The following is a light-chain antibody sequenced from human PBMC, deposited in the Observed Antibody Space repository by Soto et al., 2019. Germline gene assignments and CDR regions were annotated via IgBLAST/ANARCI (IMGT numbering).Light chain of an antibody. CDR3: LLSYRCDYV. Sequence: QAVVTQEPSLTVSPGGKVILTCGSTTGPVTTGHYPYWFQQKPGQDPRPLVYDTANIFSWTPVRFSGSLVGGKAALTLSGAQPEDEAEYYCLLSYRCDYVFGPGTKVTVL. J-gene: IGLJ1*01. V-gene: IGLV7-46*01. CDR1: TGPVTTGHY. CDR2: DTA.